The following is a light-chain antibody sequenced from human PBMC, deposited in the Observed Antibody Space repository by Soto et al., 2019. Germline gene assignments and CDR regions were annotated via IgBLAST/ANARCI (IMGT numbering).Light chain of an antibody. CDR2: GAS. CDR1: RSVSASY. CDR3: QQRSNSIT. J-gene: IGKJ5*01. V-gene: IGKV3D-20*02. Sequence: EIVLTQSPGTLSLSPGERATLSCRASRSVSASYLAWYHQKPGQAPRLLIYGASTRATDMPGRFSGRGSGTDFTLTISSLEAEDFVVYYCQQRSNSITFGQGTRLEIK.